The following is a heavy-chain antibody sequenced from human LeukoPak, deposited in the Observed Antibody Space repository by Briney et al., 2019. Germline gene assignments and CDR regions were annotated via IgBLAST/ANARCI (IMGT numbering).Heavy chain of an antibody. CDR3: GSGIYKKQRPYYFDY. CDR1: GFTFSSYG. V-gene: IGHV3-23*01. J-gene: IGHJ4*02. CDR2: FSGSGGST. D-gene: IGHD3-10*01. Sequence: PGGSLRLSCAASGFTFSSYGMSWVRQAPGKGLEWVSTFSGSGGSTYFADSVKGRFTISRDNSKNTLYLQMHSLYYCAKDYYASGSGIYKKQRPYYFDYWGQGTLVTVSS.